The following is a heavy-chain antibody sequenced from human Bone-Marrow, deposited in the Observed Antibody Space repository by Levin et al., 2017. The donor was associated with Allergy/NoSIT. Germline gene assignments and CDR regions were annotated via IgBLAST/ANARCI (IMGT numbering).Heavy chain of an antibody. D-gene: IGHD3-22*01. J-gene: IGHJ4*02. V-gene: IGHV3-64*01. CDR2: ISVNGGST. CDR3: ARNYLASLDSSGHIDH. CDR1: GFTFSNYA. Sequence: GGSLRLSCAASGFTFSNYAMHWVRQAPGKGLEYVSAISVNGGSTYYANSVKGRFTISRDNSKNTLYLQMGSLRADDMAVYYCARNYLASLDSSGHIDHWGQGTLVTVSS.